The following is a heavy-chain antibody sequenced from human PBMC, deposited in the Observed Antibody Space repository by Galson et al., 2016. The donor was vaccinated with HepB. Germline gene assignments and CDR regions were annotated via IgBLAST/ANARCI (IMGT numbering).Heavy chain of an antibody. CDR2: IRSKANSYAT. CDR1: VFTFSGSA. Sequence: SLRLSCAASVFTFSGSAMHWVRQASGKGLEWVGRIRSKANSYATAYAASVKGRFTISRDDSKNTAYLQMNSLKTEDTAVYYCTRHGNARGGSPFDYWGQGTLVTVSS. J-gene: IGHJ4*02. CDR3: TRHGNARGGSPFDY. D-gene: IGHD1-26*01. V-gene: IGHV3-73*01.